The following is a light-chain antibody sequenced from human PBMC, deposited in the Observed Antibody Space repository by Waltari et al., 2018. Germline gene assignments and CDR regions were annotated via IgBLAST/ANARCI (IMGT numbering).Light chain of an antibody. CDR1: QCVSRA. CDR3: QHYVRLPAT. V-gene: IGKV3-20*01. Sequence: EIVLTQSPGSLSSSPGERVTLSCRASQCVSRALAWYQQKPGQAPRLLIFGASQRATGIPDRFSGSGSETDFSLTISRLEPEDFAVYYCQHYVRLPATFGRGTKVEIK. J-gene: IGKJ1*01. CDR2: GAS.